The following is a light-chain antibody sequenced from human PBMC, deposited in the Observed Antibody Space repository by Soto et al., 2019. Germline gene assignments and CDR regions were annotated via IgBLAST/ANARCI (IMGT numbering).Light chain of an antibody. J-gene: IGKJ4*01. CDR1: QTVNDN. V-gene: IGKV3D-15*01. CDR3: QQYNNWPLT. Sequence: EIVMTQSPATLSVSPGERATLSCRASQTVNDNLAWYQQKPGQAPRLLVYGASIRATGIPASFSGSGSGTEFTLTIGSLQSEDFAVYYCQQYNNWPLTFGAGTKVEIK. CDR2: GAS.